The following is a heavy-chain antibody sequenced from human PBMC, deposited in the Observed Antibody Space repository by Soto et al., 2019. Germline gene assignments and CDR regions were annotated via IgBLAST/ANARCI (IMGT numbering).Heavy chain of an antibody. V-gene: IGHV2-70*11. Sequence: SGPTLVNPTQTLTLTCTFSGFSLSTSGMCVSWIRQPPGKALEWLARIDWGDDKYYSTSLKTRLTISKDTSKNQVVLTMTNMDPVDTATYYCARDSVALYYYYYGMDVWGQGTTVTVS. CDR2: IDWGDDK. J-gene: IGHJ6*02. CDR3: ARDSVALYYYYYGMDV. CDR1: GFSLSTSGMC. D-gene: IGHD2-21*01.